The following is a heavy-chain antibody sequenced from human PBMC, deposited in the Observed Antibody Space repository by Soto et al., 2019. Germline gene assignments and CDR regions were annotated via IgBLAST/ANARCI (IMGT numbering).Heavy chain of an antibody. J-gene: IGHJ4*02. Sequence: EVQLVESGGALVQPGGSLRLSCAASGFTFTIYWMTWVRQAPGKGLEWVANINQDGSVIYFVDSLKGRFTISRDNAKTSLYLQMNSLRAEDTAVYFCARIGYSSSSLDYWGQGTLVTVPS. CDR2: INQDGSVI. CDR3: ARIGYSSSSLDY. V-gene: IGHV3-7*01. D-gene: IGHD6-6*01. CDR1: GFTFTIYW.